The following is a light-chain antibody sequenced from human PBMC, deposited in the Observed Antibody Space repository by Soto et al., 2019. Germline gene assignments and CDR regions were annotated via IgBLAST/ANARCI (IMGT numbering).Light chain of an antibody. CDR2: AAS. J-gene: IGKJ5*01. Sequence: IVLTLSHGTLSLSPGERATLSCRSSQSVSSNYLAWYQQKPGQAPRLLIYAASSRDTGIPDRFSGSGSGTDFTLTITRLQSEDSAVYFCQQYTGPPTTFGQGTRLEIK. CDR1: QSVSSNY. CDR3: QQYTGPPTT. V-gene: IGKV3-20*01.